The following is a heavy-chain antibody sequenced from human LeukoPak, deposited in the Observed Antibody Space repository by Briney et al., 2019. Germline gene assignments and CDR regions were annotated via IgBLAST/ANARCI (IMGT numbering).Heavy chain of an antibody. D-gene: IGHD3-22*01. Sequence: SQTLSLTCTVSGGSISSGGYYWSWIRQHPVKGLEWIGYIYYSGSTYYNPSLKSRVTISVDTSKNQFSLKLSSVTAADTAVYYCARSDDSSGYYPLPHAFDIWGQGTMVTVSS. CDR3: ARSDDSSGYYPLPHAFDI. J-gene: IGHJ3*02. CDR2: IYYSGST. V-gene: IGHV4-31*03. CDR1: GGSISSGGYY.